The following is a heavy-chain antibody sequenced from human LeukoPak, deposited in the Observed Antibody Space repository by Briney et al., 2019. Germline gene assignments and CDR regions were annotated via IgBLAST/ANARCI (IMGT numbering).Heavy chain of an antibody. CDR1: GGSFSGYY. J-gene: IGHJ3*02. CDR2: INHSGST. Sequence: PSETLSLTCAVYGGSFSGYYWSWIRQPPGKGLEWIGEINHSGSTNYNPSLKSRVTISVDTSKNQFSLKLSSVTAADTAVYYCARPSRGYSYGTDAFDIWGQGTMVTVSS. CDR3: ARPSRGYSYGTDAFDI. D-gene: IGHD5-18*01. V-gene: IGHV4-34*01.